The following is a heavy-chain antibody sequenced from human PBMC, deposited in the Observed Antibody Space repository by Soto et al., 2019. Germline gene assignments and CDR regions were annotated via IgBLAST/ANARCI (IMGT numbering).Heavy chain of an antibody. D-gene: IGHD3-22*01. CDR1: GFTFSDYY. J-gene: IGHJ4*02. V-gene: IGHV3-11*01. CDR2: IGSSDNII. CDR3: ARDLGYYESSGYFDY. Sequence: LRLSCAASGFTFSDYYMSWIRQAPGKGLEWVSYIGSSDNIIYYADSVKGRFTISRDNAKNSLYLQMKSLRAEDTAVYYCARDLGYYESSGYFDYWGQGTLVTVSS.